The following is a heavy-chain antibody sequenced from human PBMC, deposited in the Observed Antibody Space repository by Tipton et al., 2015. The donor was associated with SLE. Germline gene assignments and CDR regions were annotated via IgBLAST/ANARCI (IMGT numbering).Heavy chain of an antibody. Sequence: SLRLSCAASGFTFDDYAMHWVRQAPGKGLEWVSGISWNSGSIGYADSVKGRFTISRDNAKNSLYLQMNSLRAEDTAVYYCAKNGGSFFFDYWGQGTLVTVSS. CDR2: ISWNSGSI. CDR1: GFTFDDYA. D-gene: IGHD6-6*01. J-gene: IGHJ4*02. CDR3: AKNGGSFFFDY. V-gene: IGHV3-9*01.